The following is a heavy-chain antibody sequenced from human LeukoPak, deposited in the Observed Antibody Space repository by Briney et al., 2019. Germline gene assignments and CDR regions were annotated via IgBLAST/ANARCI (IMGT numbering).Heavy chain of an antibody. J-gene: IGHJ4*02. CDR1: GXTFTGYY. V-gene: IGHV1-2*02. CDR3: ARVQTGGIAAAGY. CDR2: INPNSGGT. D-gene: IGHD6-13*01. Sequence: ASVKVSCKAXGXTFTGYYMHWVRQAPGQGLEWMGWINPNSGGTNYAQKFQGRVTMTRDTSISTAYMELSRLRSDDTAVYYCARVQTGGIAAAGYWGQGTLVTVSS.